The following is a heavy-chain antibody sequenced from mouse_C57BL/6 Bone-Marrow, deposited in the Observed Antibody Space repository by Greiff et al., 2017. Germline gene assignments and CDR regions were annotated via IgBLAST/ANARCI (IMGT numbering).Heavy chain of an antibody. D-gene: IGHD1-1*01. CDR2: IWGGGST. Sequence: VQLVESGPGLVAPSQCLSITCTVSGFSLTSYGVDWVRQPPGKGLEWLGVIWGGGSTNYNTALMSRLSISKDNSKSQVFLKMNSLQTDDTAMFYYAKRGGYYGSSSWFAYCGQGTLVTVSA. V-gene: IGHV2-9*01. CDR3: AKRGGYYGSSSWFAY. J-gene: IGHJ3*01. CDR1: GFSLTSYG.